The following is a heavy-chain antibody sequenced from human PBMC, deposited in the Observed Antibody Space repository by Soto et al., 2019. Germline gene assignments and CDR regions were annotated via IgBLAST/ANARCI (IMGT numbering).Heavy chain of an antibody. Sequence: SETLSLTCAVSGDSSSSGANSWSWVRQSPGKGLEWIGYIYRSGSSFFNPSLRSRLTMSVDTSKNQFSLRLSSVTAADTALYYCVRGLGYCSTTTCSEDWFDPWRPGILVPVSS. D-gene: IGHD2-2*01. CDR3: VRGLGYCSTTTCSEDWFDP. V-gene: IGHV4-30-2*06. J-gene: IGHJ5*02. CDR1: GDSSSSGANS. CDR2: IYRSGSS.